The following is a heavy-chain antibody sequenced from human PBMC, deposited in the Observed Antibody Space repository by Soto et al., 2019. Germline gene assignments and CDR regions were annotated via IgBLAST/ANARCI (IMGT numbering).Heavy chain of an antibody. Sequence: GGSLKLSCAASGFTFSSYGIHWVRQAPGKGVERVAVIWYDGSNKYYADSVKGRFTISRDNSKNTLYLQMNSLRAEDTAVYYCARDLDIAAAGKNYYYGMDVWGQGTTVTVSS. CDR1: GFTFSSYG. CDR2: IWYDGSNK. J-gene: IGHJ6*02. V-gene: IGHV3-33*01. CDR3: ARDLDIAAAGKNYYYGMDV. D-gene: IGHD6-13*01.